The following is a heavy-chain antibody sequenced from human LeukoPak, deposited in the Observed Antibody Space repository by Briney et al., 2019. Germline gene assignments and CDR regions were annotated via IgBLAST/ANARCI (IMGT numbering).Heavy chain of an antibody. Sequence: PSETLSLTCTVSGGSISSSSYYWGWIRQPPGKGLEWIGSIYYSGSTYYNPSLKSRVTISVDTSKNQFSLKLSSVTAADTAVYYCAREEDTAPDSWGQGTLVTVSS. CDR2: IYYSGST. CDR1: GGSISSSSYY. CDR3: AREEDTAPDS. V-gene: IGHV4-39*02. D-gene: IGHD5-18*01. J-gene: IGHJ5*02.